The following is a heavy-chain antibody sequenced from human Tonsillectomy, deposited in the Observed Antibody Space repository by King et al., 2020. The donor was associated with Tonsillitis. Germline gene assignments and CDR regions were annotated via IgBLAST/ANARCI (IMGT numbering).Heavy chain of an antibody. J-gene: IGHJ5*02. D-gene: IGHD4/OR15-4a*01. Sequence: VQLQQWGAGLLKPSETLSLTCGVYGGSFSGYYWSWIRQPPGKGLEWIGEINHSGSTNYNPSLKSRVTISVDTSKNQFSLKLSSVTAADTAVYYCVRGRGVPPGPSLRWFDPWGQGTLVTVSS. CDR3: VRGRGVPPGPSLRWFDP. CDR2: INHSGST. V-gene: IGHV4-34*01. CDR1: GGSFSGYY.